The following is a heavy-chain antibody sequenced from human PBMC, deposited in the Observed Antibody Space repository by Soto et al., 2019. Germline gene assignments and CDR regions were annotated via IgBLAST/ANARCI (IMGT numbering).Heavy chain of an antibody. CDR1: GGSISSSNW. CDR3: ARACLNGICYTQGLDL. CDR2: IHHSGIS. J-gene: IGHJ4*02. Sequence: QVQLQESGPGLVKPSGTLSLTCGVSGGSISSSNWWSWVRQPPGKGLEWIGEIHHSGISKYNPSLQSRLTISLDKSKNHVSLQLTSVAAADTAVYYCARACLNGICYTQGLDLWGQGTLVRVSS. V-gene: IGHV4-4*02. D-gene: IGHD2-8*01.